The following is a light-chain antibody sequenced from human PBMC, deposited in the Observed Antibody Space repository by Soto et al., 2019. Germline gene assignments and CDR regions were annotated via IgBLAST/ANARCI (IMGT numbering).Light chain of an antibody. CDR1: SSDVGGYNY. J-gene: IGLJ2*01. CDR2: DVS. Sequence: QSVLTQPASVSGSPGQSITISCTGTSSDVGGYNYVSWYQQHPGKAPKLMIYDVSNRPSGVSNRFSGSKSGNTASLTISGVQAEDEADYYCNSYTSSSTLDVVFGGGTKLTVL. V-gene: IGLV2-14*01. CDR3: NSYTSSSTLDVV.